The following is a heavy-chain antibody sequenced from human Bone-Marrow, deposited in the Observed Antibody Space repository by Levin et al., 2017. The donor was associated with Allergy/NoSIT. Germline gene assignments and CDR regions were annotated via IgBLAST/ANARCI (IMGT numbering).Heavy chain of an antibody. CDR1: GGTFNTNV. CDR2: IIPILGTT. V-gene: IGHV1-69*01. J-gene: IGHJ6*03. Sequence: KISCQTSGGTFNTNVFSWVRQAPGHGLEWMGGIIPILGTTYHAQKFQGRVTITADDSPSTGYMELSSLRSEDTAVYYCARGVYYYYYMDVWGKGTTVTVSS. CDR3: ARGVYYYYYMDV.